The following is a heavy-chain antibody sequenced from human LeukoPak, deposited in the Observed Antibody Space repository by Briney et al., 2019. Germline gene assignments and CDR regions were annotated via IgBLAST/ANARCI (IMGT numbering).Heavy chain of an antibody. J-gene: IGHJ3*02. D-gene: IGHD3-3*01. Sequence: GASLKISCVASGFTFNSYWMNWVRQAPGKRLEWVANIKQDGSEKYYVDSVKGRFTISRDNAKNSLYLQMNSLRAEDTAVYYCAKPITISGATDAFDIWGQGTMVTVSS. V-gene: IGHV3-7*01. CDR3: AKPITISGATDAFDI. CDR1: GFTFNSYW. CDR2: IKQDGSEK.